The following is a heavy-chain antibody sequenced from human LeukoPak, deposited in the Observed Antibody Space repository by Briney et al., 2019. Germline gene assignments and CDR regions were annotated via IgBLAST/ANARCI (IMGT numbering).Heavy chain of an antibody. CDR1: GFSFSYYG. CDR2: ISFDGSIT. V-gene: IGHV3-30*18. D-gene: IGHD4-17*01. J-gene: IGHJ3*02. CDR3: AKDPNGDYIGAFDI. Sequence: GGSLRLSCAASGFSFSYYGMHWVRQAPGKGLEWVSFISFDGSITYNADSVKGRLTISRDNSKNTLYLQMNSLRAEDTAVYYCAKDPNGDYIGAFDIWGQGTMVTVSS.